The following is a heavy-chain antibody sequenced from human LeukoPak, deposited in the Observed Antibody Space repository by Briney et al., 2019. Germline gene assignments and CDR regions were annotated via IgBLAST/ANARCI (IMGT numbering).Heavy chain of an antibody. CDR2: INHSGST. CDR1: GGSFSGYY. CDR3: ARGAHYYDILTGYPRPQYYFDY. D-gene: IGHD3-9*01. Sequence: SETLPLTCAVYGGSFSGYYWSWIRQPPGKGLEWIGEINHSGSTNYNPPLKSRVTISVDTSKNQFSLKLSSVTAADTAVYYCARGAHYYDILTGYPRPQYYFDYWGQGTLVTVSS. V-gene: IGHV4-34*01. J-gene: IGHJ4*02.